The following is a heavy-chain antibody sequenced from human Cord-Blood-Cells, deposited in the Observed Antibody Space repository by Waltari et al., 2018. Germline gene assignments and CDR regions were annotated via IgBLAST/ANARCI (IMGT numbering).Heavy chain of an antibody. V-gene: IGHV1-8*01. CDR3: ARGSSPYSSSWYGNWFDP. Sequence: QVQLVQSGAEVKKPGASVKVSCKASGYTFTSYDINWVRQATGQGLEWMGWMNPNSGKTGYAQKFQGRVTMTRNTSISTAYMELSSLRSEDTAVYYCARGSSPYSSSWYGNWFDPWGQGTLVTVSS. D-gene: IGHD6-13*01. J-gene: IGHJ5*02. CDR2: MNPNSGKT. CDR1: GYTFTSYD.